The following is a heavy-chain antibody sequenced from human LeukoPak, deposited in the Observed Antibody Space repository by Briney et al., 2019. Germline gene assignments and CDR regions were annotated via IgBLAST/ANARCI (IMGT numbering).Heavy chain of an antibody. D-gene: IGHD2-21*02. Sequence: GGSLRLSCAASGFTFSSYWMSWVRQAPGKGLEWVANIKQDGSEKYDVDSVKGRFTISRDNAKNSLYLQMNSLRAEDTAVYYCARDSPGSAYCGGDCYSLDAFDIWGQGTMVTVSS. CDR1: GFTFSSYW. V-gene: IGHV3-7*01. CDR2: IKQDGSEK. CDR3: ARDSPGSAYCGGDCYSLDAFDI. J-gene: IGHJ3*02.